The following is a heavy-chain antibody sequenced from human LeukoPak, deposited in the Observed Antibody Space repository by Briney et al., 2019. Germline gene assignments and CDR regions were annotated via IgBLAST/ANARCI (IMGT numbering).Heavy chain of an antibody. Sequence: SGGSLRLSCAASGFTFSDYYMSWIRQAPGRGLEWVSYISSSGSTIYYADSVKGRFTISRDNAKNSLYLQMNSLRAEDTAVYYCARGHGDYDDAFDIWGQGTMVTVSS. J-gene: IGHJ3*02. D-gene: IGHD4-17*01. V-gene: IGHV3-11*01. CDR2: ISSSGSTI. CDR3: ARGHGDYDDAFDI. CDR1: GFTFSDYY.